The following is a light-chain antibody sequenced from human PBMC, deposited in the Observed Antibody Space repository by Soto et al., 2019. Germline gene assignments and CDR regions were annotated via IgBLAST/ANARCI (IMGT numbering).Light chain of an antibody. Sequence: IVLKQSPATLSVTPGEGATLSCRASQSIDGNLAWYQQRPGQAPRLLINAASTRATGVPARFSGSGSGTDFTLTISSLQSEDFAVYYCQQYNNWPGTFGQGTKVDI. CDR1: QSIDGN. CDR3: QQYNNWPGT. J-gene: IGKJ1*01. V-gene: IGKV3-15*01. CDR2: AAS.